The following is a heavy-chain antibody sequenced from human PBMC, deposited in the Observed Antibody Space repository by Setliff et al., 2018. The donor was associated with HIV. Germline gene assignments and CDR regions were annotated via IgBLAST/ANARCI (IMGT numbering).Heavy chain of an antibody. D-gene: IGHD3-16*01. Sequence: GGSLRLSCAASGFTFSSYGMHWVRQAPGKGLEWVAFIRYDGSNKYYADSVKGRFTISRDNSKNTLYLQMHSLRPEDTAVYYCAKDRLNPQSNNWFDPWGQGTLVTVSS. CDR3: AKDRLNPQSNNWFDP. J-gene: IGHJ5*02. V-gene: IGHV3-30*02. CDR2: IRYDGSNK. CDR1: GFTFSSYG.